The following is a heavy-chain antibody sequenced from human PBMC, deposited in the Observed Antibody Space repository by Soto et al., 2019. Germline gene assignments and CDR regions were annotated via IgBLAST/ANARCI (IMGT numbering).Heavy chain of an antibody. Sequence: PSETLSLTCAVSGGSLSSSNLWSWVRPPPGKGLEWIGYIYYSGSTNYNPSLKSRVTISVDTSKNQFSLKLSSVTAADTAVYYCARHPITMIGYDYWGQGTLVTVSS. CDR1: GGSLSSSNL. CDR3: ARHPITMIGYDY. D-gene: IGHD3-22*01. CDR2: IYYSGST. J-gene: IGHJ4*02. V-gene: IGHV4-4*02.